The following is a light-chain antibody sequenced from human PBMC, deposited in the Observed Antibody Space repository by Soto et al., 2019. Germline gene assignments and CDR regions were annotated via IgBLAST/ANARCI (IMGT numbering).Light chain of an antibody. CDR2: GAS. CDR3: QQYEDLPLT. J-gene: IGKJ4*01. CDR1: QDINNY. V-gene: IGKV1-33*01. Sequence: DIQMTQSPSSLSASVGDRVTITCQASQDINNYLNWYQQKPGKAPKVLISGASNLQTGVPSRFSGSGSGTDFTFTISGLQPEDIATYYCQQYEDLPLTFGGGTKVDIK.